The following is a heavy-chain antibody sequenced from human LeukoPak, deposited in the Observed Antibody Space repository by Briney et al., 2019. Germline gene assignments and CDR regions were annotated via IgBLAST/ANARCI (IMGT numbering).Heavy chain of an antibody. D-gene: IGHD6-25*01. J-gene: IGHJ5*02. CDR3: ARTPWGIAAYNWFDP. CDR1: GGSISSYY. Sequence: SETLSLTCTVSGGSISSYYWSWLRQPPGKGLEWIGYIYYSGSTNYNPSLKSRVTISVDTSKNQFSLKLSSVTAADTAVYYCARTPWGIAAYNWFDPWGQGTLVTVSS. V-gene: IGHV4-59*01. CDR2: IYYSGST.